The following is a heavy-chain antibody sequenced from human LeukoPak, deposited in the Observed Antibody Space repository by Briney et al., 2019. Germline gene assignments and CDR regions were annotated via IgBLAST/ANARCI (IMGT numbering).Heavy chain of an antibody. Sequence: SETLSLTCTVSGGSISSSTYYWGWIRQPPGKGLEWIGTIYYSGSTYYNASLKSQVSISIDTSKNQFSLRLTSVTAADTAVYYCARQTGSGLFILPGGQGTLVTVSS. V-gene: IGHV4-39*01. CDR3: ARQTGSGLFILP. CDR1: GGSISSSTYY. CDR2: IYYSGST. D-gene: IGHD3/OR15-3a*01. J-gene: IGHJ4*02.